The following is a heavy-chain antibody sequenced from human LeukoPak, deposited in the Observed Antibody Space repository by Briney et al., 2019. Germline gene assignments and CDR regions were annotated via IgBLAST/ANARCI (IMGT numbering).Heavy chain of an antibody. Sequence: SQTLSLTCAVSGGSISSGGYSWSWIRQPPGKGLEWIGYIYHSGSTYYNPSLKSRVTISVGRSKNQFSLKLSSVTAAGTAVYYCARGGKHYDTNGAFDIWGQGTMVTVSS. D-gene: IGHD3-22*01. CDR2: IYHSGST. V-gene: IGHV4-30-2*01. CDR3: ARGGKHYDTNGAFDI. CDR1: GGSISSGGYS. J-gene: IGHJ3*02.